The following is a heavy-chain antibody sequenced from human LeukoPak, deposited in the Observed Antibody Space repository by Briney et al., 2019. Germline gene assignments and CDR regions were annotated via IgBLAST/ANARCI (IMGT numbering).Heavy chain of an antibody. CDR3: ARESGYSYGRFDY. J-gene: IGHJ4*02. Sequence: GRSLRLSCAASGFTFNTYAMRWVRQAPGKGLEWVAVISFDGSNKYYADSVKGRFTISRDNSKNTMYMKMNSLRAEDTAVHYCARESGYSYGRFDYWGQGTLVTVSS. V-gene: IGHV3-30*04. D-gene: IGHD5-18*01. CDR1: GFTFNTYA. CDR2: ISFDGSNK.